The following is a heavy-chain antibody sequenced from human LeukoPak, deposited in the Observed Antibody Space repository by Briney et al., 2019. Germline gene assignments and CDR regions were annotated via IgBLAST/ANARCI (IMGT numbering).Heavy chain of an antibody. CDR2: MNPNSGNT. J-gene: IGHJ4*02. D-gene: IGHD2-15*01. V-gene: IGHV1-8*01. CDR3: ARGLVVVVAATLAHFDY. CDR1: GYTFTSYD. Sequence: AASVKVSCKTSGYTFTSYDINWVRQATGQGLEWMGWMNPNSGNTGYAQKFQGRVTMTRNTPISTAYMELSSLRSEDTAVYYCARGLVVVVAATLAHFDYWGQGTLVTVSS.